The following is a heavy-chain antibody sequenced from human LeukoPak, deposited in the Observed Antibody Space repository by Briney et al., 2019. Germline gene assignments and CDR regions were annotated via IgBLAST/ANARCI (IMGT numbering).Heavy chain of an antibody. CDR1: GFTFSSYS. D-gene: IGHD2-2*01. Sequence: GGSLRLSCAASGFTFSSYSMNWDRQAPGKGLEWVSSISSSSSYIYYADSVKGRFTISRDNAKNSLYLQMNSLRAEDTAVYYCARDYCSSTSCFYYMDVWGKGTTVTVSS. J-gene: IGHJ6*03. CDR3: ARDYCSSTSCFYYMDV. V-gene: IGHV3-21*01. CDR2: ISSSSSYI.